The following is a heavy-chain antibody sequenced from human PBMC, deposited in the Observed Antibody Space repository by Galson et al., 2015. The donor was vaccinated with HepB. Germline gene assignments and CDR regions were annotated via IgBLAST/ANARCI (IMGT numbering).Heavy chain of an antibody. Sequence: SLRLSCAASGFTFSSYAMHWVRQAPGKGLEWVAVISYDGSNKYYADSVKGRFTISRDNSKNTLYLQMNSLRAEDTAVYYCARVYELLWFGELLTNFDYWGQGTLVTVSS. CDR1: GFTFSSYA. CDR2: ISYDGSNK. D-gene: IGHD3-10*01. J-gene: IGHJ4*02. V-gene: IGHV3-30*04. CDR3: ARVYELLWFGELLTNFDY.